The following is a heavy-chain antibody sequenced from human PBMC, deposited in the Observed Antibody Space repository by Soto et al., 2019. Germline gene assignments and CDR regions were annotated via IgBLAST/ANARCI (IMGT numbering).Heavy chain of an antibody. CDR2: INPATGDT. V-gene: IGHV1-3*01. D-gene: IGHD3-10*01. Sequence: QVHLVQSGAEVQKPGASVRISCQASGYAFTTSAIQWVRQAPGQSLEWMGWINPATGDTKYSQNVRGRVTFALDTSATTAYMDLRSLASHDTAVYYCARAAGRSKLLPYYFDPWGQGTLVTVSS. CDR1: GYAFTTSA. J-gene: IGHJ5*02. CDR3: ARAAGRSKLLPYYFDP.